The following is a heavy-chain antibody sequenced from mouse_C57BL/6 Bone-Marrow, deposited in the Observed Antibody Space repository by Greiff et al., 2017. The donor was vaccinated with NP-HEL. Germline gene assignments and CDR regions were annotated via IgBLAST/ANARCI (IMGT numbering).Heavy chain of an antibody. CDR1: GYTFTDYY. V-gene: IGHV1-75*01. J-gene: IGHJ3*01. CDR2: IFPGSGST. Sequence: QVQLQQSGPELVKPGASVKISCKASGYTFTDYYINWVKQRPGQGLEWIGWIFPGSGSTYYNEKFKGKATLTVDKSSSTAYMLLSSLTSEDSAVYFCARSKGIYYGYDAAWFAYWGQGTLVTVSA. D-gene: IGHD2-2*01. CDR3: ARSKGIYYGYDAAWFAY.